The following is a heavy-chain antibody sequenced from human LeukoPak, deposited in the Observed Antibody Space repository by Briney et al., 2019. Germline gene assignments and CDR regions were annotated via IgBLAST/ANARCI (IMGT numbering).Heavy chain of an antibody. D-gene: IGHD3-22*01. V-gene: IGHV3-48*03. J-gene: IGHJ6*02. CDR3: ARDTFYYYDSLYGMDV. CDR1: GFTFSSYE. CDR2: ISSSGSTI. Sequence: PGGSLRLSCAASGFTFSSYEMNWVRQAPGKGLEWVSHISSSGSTIYYADSVKGRFTISRDNAKNSLYLQMNSLRAEDTAVHYCARDTFYYYDSLYGMDVWGQGTTVTVSS.